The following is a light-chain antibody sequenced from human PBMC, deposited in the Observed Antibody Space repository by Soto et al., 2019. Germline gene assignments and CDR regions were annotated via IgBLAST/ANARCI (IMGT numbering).Light chain of an antibody. V-gene: IGLV1-40*01. CDR2: GNS. CDR1: SSNIGAGYD. Sequence: QCLLTQPPSVSGAPGQRVTISCTGSSSNIGAGYDVHWYQQLPGTAPKLLIYGNSNRPSGVPDRFSGSKSGTSASLAITGLQAEDEADYYCQSYDSSLSGSEVFGTGTKVTVL. CDR3: QSYDSSLSGSEV. J-gene: IGLJ1*01.